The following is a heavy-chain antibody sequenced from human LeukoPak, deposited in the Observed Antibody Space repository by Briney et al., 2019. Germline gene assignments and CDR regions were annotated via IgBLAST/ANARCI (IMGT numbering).Heavy chain of an antibody. CDR3: ARGVVAAPQTFDY. CDR1: GVSISS. Sequence: SETLSLTCTVSGVSISSFYWSGFYWSWIRQPPGKGLEWIGYIYFSGSTNYNPSLKSRVTISVDTSKNQFSLKLSSVTAADTAVYYCARGVVAAPQTFDYWGQGTLVTVSS. V-gene: IGHV4-61*08. J-gene: IGHJ4*02. D-gene: IGHD2-15*01. CDR2: IYFSGST.